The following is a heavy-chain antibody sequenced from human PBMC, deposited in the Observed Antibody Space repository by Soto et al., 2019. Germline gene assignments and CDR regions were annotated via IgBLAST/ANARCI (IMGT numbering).Heavy chain of an antibody. CDR3: ATNYQEPSDDAFDV. J-gene: IGHJ3*01. CDR1: GFTFSSYA. CDR2: ISGSGGGT. Sequence: GGCLRLSCAAYGFTFSSYAMSWVRQAPGKGLEWVSRISGSGGGTDYADSVKGRFTFSRDNAKNSLYLQMNALSAEDTAVYYCATNYQEPSDDAFDVWGQGTMVTVSS. V-gene: IGHV3-23*01. D-gene: IGHD2-2*01.